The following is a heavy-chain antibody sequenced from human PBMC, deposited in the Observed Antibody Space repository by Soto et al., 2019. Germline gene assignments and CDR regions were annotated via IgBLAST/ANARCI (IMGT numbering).Heavy chain of an antibody. V-gene: IGHV4-30-2*01. J-gene: IGHJ4*02. CDR1: GGSISSGGYS. D-gene: IGHD5-12*01. CDR3: AAGGGLPRYY. Sequence: QLQLQESGSGLVKPSQTLSLTCAVSGGSISSGGYSWSWIRQPPGKGLEWIGYMYHSGSTYYNPSLKSRVTKSVDRSKNQFSLKLSSVTAAETAVYYCAAGGGLPRYYWGQGTLVTVYS. CDR2: MYHSGST.